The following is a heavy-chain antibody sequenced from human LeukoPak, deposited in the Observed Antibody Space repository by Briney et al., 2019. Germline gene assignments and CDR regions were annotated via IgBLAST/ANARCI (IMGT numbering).Heavy chain of an antibody. V-gene: IGHV1-2*02. Sequence: ASVKVSCKPSRYTFTVYYMHCVRHTPRQGLEWMGWINPNSGGTNYAQKFQGRVTMTRDTSISTAYMELSRLRSDDTAVYYCARVRLGELLEDYWGQGTLVTVSS. D-gene: IGHD1-26*01. CDR1: RYTFTVYY. CDR2: INPNSGGT. CDR3: ARVRLGELLEDY. J-gene: IGHJ4*02.